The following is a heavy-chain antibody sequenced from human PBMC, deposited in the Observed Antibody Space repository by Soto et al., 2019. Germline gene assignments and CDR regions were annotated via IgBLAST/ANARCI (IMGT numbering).Heavy chain of an antibody. J-gene: IGHJ4*02. CDR1: GITFSSYS. CDR2: ISGSGVST. D-gene: IGHD6-19*01. CDR3: AKGLQWLVRGYLDY. Sequence: GGSLRLSCGACGITFSSYSITWVRQAPWKGLEGVAGISGSGVSTYYADSVKGRFTISRDNSKNTLYLQMNSLRAEDTAVYYCAKGLQWLVRGYLDYWGQRTLVTVCS. V-gene: IGHV3-23*01.